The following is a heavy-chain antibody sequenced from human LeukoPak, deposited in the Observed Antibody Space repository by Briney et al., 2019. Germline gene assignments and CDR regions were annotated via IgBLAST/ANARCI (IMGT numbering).Heavy chain of an antibody. CDR3: ANSSSGSYQPNWFDP. D-gene: IGHD3-10*01. J-gene: IGHJ5*02. CDR1: GFTVSTYA. V-gene: IGHV3-23*01. Sequence: GGSLRLSCAASGFTVSTYAMSWVRQAPGKGLEWVSVISGSGVDTYHAAPVRGRFTISRDNSQYTLFLQMNSLRADDTGIYYCANSSSGSYQPNWFDPWGQGTLVTVSS. CDR2: ISGSGVDT.